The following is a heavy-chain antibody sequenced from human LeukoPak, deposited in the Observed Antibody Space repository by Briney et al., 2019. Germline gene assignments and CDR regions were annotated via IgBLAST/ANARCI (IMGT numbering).Heavy chain of an antibody. CDR1: GFTFSSYA. CDR2: ISCSGGST. D-gene: IGHD3-3*01. J-gene: IGHJ5*02. CDR3: AKDRRKGIPLFGVVPNWFDP. Sequence: GGSLRLSCAASGFTFSSYAMSWVRQAPGKGLEGVSAISCSGGSTYYADSVKGRFTISRDNSKNTLYLKMNSLRAEDTAVYYCAKDRRKGIPLFGVVPNWFDPWGQGTLVTVSS. V-gene: IGHV3-23*01.